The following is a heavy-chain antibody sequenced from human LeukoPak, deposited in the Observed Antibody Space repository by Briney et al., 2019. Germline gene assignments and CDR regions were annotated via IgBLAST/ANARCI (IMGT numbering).Heavy chain of an antibody. CDR1: GGSISSGDYY. CDR3: ARAYLVAALDY. Sequence: KTSETLSLTCTVSGGSISSGDYYLSWIRQPPGKGLEWIGYIYYSGSTYYNPSLKSRVTISVDTSKNQFSLKLSSVTAADTAVYYCARAYLVAALDYWGQGTLVTVSS. D-gene: IGHD2-15*01. J-gene: IGHJ4*02. V-gene: IGHV4-30-4*08. CDR2: IYYSGST.